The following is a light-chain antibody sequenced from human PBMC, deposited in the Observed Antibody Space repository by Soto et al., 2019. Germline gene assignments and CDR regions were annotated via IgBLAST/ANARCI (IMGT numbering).Light chain of an antibody. J-gene: IGKJ4*01. CDR3: QYLNSFPLT. CDR1: QGISHY. CDR2: IAS. Sequence: IQLTQSPSSLSASVGDRVTITCRASQGISHYLAWYQQKPGKAPKLLIYIASTLQGGVPSRFSGSGSGTDFSLTSSSLPPEDVATYYCQYLNSFPLTFGGGTKVEIK. V-gene: IGKV1-9*01.